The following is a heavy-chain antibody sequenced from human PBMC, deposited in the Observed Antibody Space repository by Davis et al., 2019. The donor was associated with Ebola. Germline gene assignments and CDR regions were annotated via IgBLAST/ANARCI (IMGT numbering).Heavy chain of an antibody. J-gene: IGHJ4*02. CDR1: GFTFSSYA. Sequence: GESLKISCATSGFTFSSYAIHWVRQAPGKGLEWVAVMSYDGSNVYYADSVKGRFIISRDISKKTLYLQMNSLRAEDTAVYYGAKDEPQIYDFWSGYYDSWGPGTLVTVSS. V-gene: IGHV3-30*18. CDR2: MSYDGSNV. CDR3: AKDEPQIYDFWSGYYDS. D-gene: IGHD3-3*01.